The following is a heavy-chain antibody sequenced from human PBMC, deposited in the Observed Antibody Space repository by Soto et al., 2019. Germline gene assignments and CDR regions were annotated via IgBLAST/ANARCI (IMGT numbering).Heavy chain of an antibody. CDR2: INRDGTMT. V-gene: IGHV3-74*01. D-gene: IGHD2-21*02. J-gene: IGHJ4*02. Sequence: EVHLVESGGGLVQPGGSLRLSCAASGFTFSSYWMHWFRQVPGKGLVWVSRINRDGTMTSYADFVKGRFTISRDNAKNTLFLQMNGLTVEETAVYYCVLESSCGFYCYPSWGQGTRVTVSS. CDR3: VLESSCGFYCYPS. CDR1: GFTFSSYW.